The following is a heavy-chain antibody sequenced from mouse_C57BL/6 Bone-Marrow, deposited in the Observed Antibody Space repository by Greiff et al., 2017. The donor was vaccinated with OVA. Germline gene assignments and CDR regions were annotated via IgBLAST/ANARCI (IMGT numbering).Heavy chain of an antibody. CDR3: SRSGHYYGLFAY. D-gene: IGHD1-1*01. V-gene: IGHV1-19*01. CDR1: GYTFTDYY. CDR2: INPYNGGT. Sequence: VQLQQSGPVLVKPGASVKMSCKASGYTFTDYYMNWVKQSHGKSLEWIGVINPYNGGTSYNQKFKGKATLTVDKSSSTAYMELNSLTSEDSAVYYCSRSGHYYGLFAYWGKGTLVTVSA. J-gene: IGHJ3*01.